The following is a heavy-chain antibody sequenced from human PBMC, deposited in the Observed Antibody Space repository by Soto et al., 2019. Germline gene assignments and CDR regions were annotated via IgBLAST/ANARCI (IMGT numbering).Heavy chain of an antibody. CDR1: GGTFGTSA. CDR2: IIPIVATT. D-gene: IGHD2-21*02. Sequence: QVHLVQSGAEVKNPGSSVKVSCKASGGTFGTSAINWVRQAPGQGLEWMGGIIPIVATTHYAQNFQGRVSITADDSTTTAYMDLSSLTSDDTAMYFCARATALAQAFDVWGQGTMVTVSS. V-gene: IGHV1-69*01. CDR3: ARATALAQAFDV. J-gene: IGHJ3*01.